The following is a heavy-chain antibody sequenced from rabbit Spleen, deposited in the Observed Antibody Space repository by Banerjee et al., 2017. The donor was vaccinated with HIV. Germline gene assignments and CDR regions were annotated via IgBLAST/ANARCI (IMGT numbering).Heavy chain of an antibody. D-gene: IGHD6-1*01. Sequence: QEQLEESGGDLVKPGASLTLTCKASGFDFSSTDYICWVRQAPGKGLEWISCIVRSSSDFTYSATWAKGRFTISKTSSTTVTLQMASLTVADTATYFCARDTASSFSSYGMDLWGPGTLVTVS. CDR2: IVRSSSDFT. V-gene: IGHV1S45*01. CDR3: ARDTASSFSSYGMDL. CDR1: GFDFSSTDY. J-gene: IGHJ6*01.